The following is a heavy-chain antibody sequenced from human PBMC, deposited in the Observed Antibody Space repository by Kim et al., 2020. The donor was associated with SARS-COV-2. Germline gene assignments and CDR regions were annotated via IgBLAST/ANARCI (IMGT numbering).Heavy chain of an antibody. CDR3: ARQGGIAVTGPEDWFDP. V-gene: IGHV4-39*01. D-gene: IGHD6-19*01. J-gene: IGHJ5*02. Sequence: LKSRVTISVDTSTNQFSLKLSSVTAADTAVYYCARQGGIAVTGPEDWFDPWGQGTLVTVSS.